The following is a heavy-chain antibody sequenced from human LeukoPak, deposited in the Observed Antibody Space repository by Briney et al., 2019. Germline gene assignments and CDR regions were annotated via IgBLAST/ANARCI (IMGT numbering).Heavy chain of an antibody. D-gene: IGHD5-24*01. V-gene: IGHV4-4*07. CDR1: GDSISSYY. J-gene: IGHJ4*02. CDR2: VSTSGST. CDR3: ARQIVEMATTVTFDY. Sequence: SETLSLTCIVSGDSISSYYWSWIRQPAGKGLEWIGRVSTSGSTNYNPSLKSRVTMSLDTSKSQFSLKLSSVTAADTAVYYCARQIVEMATTVTFDYWGQGTLVTVSS.